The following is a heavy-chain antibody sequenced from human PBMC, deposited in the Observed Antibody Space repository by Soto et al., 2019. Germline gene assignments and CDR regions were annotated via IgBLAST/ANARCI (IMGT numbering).Heavy chain of an antibody. CDR2: IKSKTDGGTT. CDR1: GFTFRNYN. V-gene: IGHV3-15*01. CDR3: TIPRGPMIRP. J-gene: IGHJ5*02. D-gene: IGHD3-22*01. Sequence: GGSLRLSCAASGFTFRNYNMNWVRQAPGKGLEWVGRIKSKTDGGTTDYAAPVKGRFTISGDDSKNTMYLQMNSLKTEDTAVYYCTIPRGPMIRPWGQGTLVTVSS.